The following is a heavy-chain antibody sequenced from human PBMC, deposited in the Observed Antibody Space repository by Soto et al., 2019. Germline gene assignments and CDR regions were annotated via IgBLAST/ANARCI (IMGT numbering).Heavy chain of an antibody. V-gene: IGHV1-69*13. CDR1: GGTFSSYA. Sequence: SVKVSCKASGGTFSSYAISWVRQAPGQGLEWMGGIIPIFGTANYAQKFQGRVTITADESTSTAYMELSSLRSEDTAVYYCAREVSSSSSGLTYNWFDPWGQGTLVTVAS. CDR2: IIPIFGTA. J-gene: IGHJ5*02. CDR3: AREVSSSSSGLTYNWFDP. D-gene: IGHD6-6*01.